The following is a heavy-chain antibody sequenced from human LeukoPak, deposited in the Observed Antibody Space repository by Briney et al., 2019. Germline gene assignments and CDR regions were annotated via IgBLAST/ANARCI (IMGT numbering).Heavy chain of an antibody. CDR1: GYSFTDYS. D-gene: IGHD6-19*01. V-gene: IGHV1-2*02. CDR2: IDPNSGGT. CDR3: ARTMAVTGSSFY. Sequence: ASVKVSCMASGYSFTDYSFHWVRQAPGHGLEWIGCIDPNSGGTNYAEKFQGRVTMTRDTSISTVYLDLSRLRSDDTAVYYCARTMAVTGSSFYWGQGTLVTVSS. J-gene: IGHJ4*02.